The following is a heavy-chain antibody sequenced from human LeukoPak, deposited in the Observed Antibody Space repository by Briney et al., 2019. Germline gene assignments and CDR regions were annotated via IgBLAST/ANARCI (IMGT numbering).Heavy chain of an antibody. CDR3: ARSWVGEFRERGDYFDY. J-gene: IGHJ4*02. CDR2: IYYSGST. CDR1: GGSISSGDYY. Sequence: SETLSLTCTVSGGSISSGDYYWSWIRQPPGKGLEWIGYIYYSGSTYYNPSLKSRVTISVDTSKNQFSLKLSSVTAADTAVYYCARSWVGEFRERGDYFDYWGQGTLVTVSS. V-gene: IGHV4-30-4*01. D-gene: IGHD3-10*01.